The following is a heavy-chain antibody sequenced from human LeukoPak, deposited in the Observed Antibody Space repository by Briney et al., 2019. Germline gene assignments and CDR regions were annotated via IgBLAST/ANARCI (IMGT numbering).Heavy chain of an antibody. D-gene: IGHD2-2*01. J-gene: IGHJ4*02. V-gene: IGHV3-23*01. CDR1: GFTFSSYA. CDR3: AKGGDIVVVPAATCDY. CDR2: ISGSGGST. Sequence: PGGSLRLSCAASGFTFSSYAMSWVRQAPGKGLEWVSAISGSGGSTYYADSAKGRFTISRDNSKNTLYLQMNSLRAEDTAVYYCAKGGDIVVVPAATCDYWGQGTLVTVSS.